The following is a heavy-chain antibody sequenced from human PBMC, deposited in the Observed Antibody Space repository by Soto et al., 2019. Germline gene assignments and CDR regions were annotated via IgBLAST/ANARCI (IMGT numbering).Heavy chain of an antibody. J-gene: IGHJ5*02. D-gene: IGHD3-3*01. Sequence: PSETLSLTCAVYGGSVNGYYCNWIRQPPWKGLEWIGEINHTGGTHYNPSLKSRVTMSVDTSKNQFSLRLSSVTAVDTAIYYCATRITVFGLLIPPFDPWGQGTQVTVSS. CDR2: INHTGGT. CDR3: ATRITVFGLLIPPFDP. CDR1: GGSVNGYY. V-gene: IGHV4-34*01.